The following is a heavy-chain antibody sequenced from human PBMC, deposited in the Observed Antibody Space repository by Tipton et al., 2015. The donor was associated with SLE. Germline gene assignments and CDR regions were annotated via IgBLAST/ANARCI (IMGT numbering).Heavy chain of an antibody. V-gene: IGHV4-59*11. CDR1: GVSISSHY. J-gene: IGHJ5*02. CDR2: IYYSGST. CDR3: AAQGYYDSSGYVNWFDP. Sequence: TLSLTCTVSGVSISSHYWSWIRQPPGKGLEWIGYIYYSGSTNYNPSLKSRVTISVDTSKNQFSPKLNSVTAADTAVYYCAAQGYYDSSGYVNWFDPWGQGTLVTVSS. D-gene: IGHD3-22*01.